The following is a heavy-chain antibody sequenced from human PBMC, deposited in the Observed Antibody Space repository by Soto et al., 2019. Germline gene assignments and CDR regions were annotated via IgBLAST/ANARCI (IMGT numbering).Heavy chain of an antibody. CDR1: GGSIRESGLY. Sequence: SETLSLTCTVSGGSIRESGLYWGWIRQSPGKGLEWIGSIFFSGRTHYNPSLKSRVSVSIDASKNQFSLNVIPVTAADTGVYYCVRSLMDVWGKGTTVTVSS. CDR2: IFFSGRT. V-gene: IGHV4-39*01. J-gene: IGHJ6*03. CDR3: VRSLMDV.